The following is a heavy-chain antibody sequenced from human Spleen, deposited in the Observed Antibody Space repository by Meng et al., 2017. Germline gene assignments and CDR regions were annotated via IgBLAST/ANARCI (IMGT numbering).Heavy chain of an antibody. CDR1: GYTFTNYY. CDR3: ARDEDISAAGKLFGDY. V-gene: IGHV1-2*06. D-gene: IGHD6-13*01. CDR2: IDPKSGDT. Sequence: SVNVSCKASGYTFTNYYMHWVRRAPGQGLEWMGRIDPKSGDTHYAQRFQGRVTMTGDTSISTAYMELSGLRSDDTAMYYCARDEDISAAGKLFGDYWGQGTLVTVSS. J-gene: IGHJ4*02.